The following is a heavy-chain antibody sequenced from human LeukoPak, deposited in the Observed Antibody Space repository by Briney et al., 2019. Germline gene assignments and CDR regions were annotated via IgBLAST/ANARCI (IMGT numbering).Heavy chain of an antibody. D-gene: IGHD2-15*01. CDR2: IYTSGST. CDR1: GGSISSGSYY. J-gene: IGHJ4*02. Sequence: SETLSLTCTVSGGSISSGSYYWSWIRQPAGKGLEWIGRIYTSGSTNYNPSLKSRATISVDTSKNQFSLKLSSVTAADTAVYYCARVRISYYFDYWGQGTLVTVSS. CDR3: ARVRISYYFDY. V-gene: IGHV4-61*02.